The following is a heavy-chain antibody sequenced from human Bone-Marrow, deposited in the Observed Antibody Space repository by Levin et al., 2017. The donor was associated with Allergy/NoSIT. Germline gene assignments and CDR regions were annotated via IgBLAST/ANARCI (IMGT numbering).Heavy chain of an antibody. CDR3: ARGYKSGFHLG. CDR2: IYSGGTT. D-gene: IGHD6-19*01. Sequence: GGSLRLSCAASGFTVSNNHMTWVRQVAGKGLECVGGIYSGGTTYNADSVKGRFTISRDNSENTVYLEMNSLRVEDTAVYYCARGYKSGFHLGWVQGTLVTVSS. J-gene: IGHJ4*02. V-gene: IGHV3-66*01. CDR1: GFTVSNNH.